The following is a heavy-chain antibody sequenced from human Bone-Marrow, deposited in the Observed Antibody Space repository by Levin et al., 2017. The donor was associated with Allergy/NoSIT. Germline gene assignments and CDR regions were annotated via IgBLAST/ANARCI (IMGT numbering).Heavy chain of an antibody. CDR2: IYYSGST. Sequence: SQTLSLTCTVSGGSISSYYWSWIRQPPGKGLEWIGYIYYSGSTNYNPSLKSRVTISVDTSKNQFSLKLSSVTAADTAVYYCARDRGGYFDYWGQGTLVTVSS. D-gene: IGHD3-10*01. V-gene: IGHV4-59*01. CDR3: ARDRGGYFDY. CDR1: GGSISSYY. J-gene: IGHJ4*02.